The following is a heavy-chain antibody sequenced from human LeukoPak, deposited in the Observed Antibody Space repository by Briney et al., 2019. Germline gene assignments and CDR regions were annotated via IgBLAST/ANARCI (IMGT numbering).Heavy chain of an antibody. CDR2: INHSGST. Sequence: PSETLSLTCAVYGGSFSGYYWSWIRQPPGKGLEWIGEINHSGSTNYNPSLKSRVTISVDTSKNQFSLKLSSVTAADTAVYYCALIPDYYYGSGSYYNYWGQGTLVTVSS. CDR3: ALIPDYYYGSGSYYNY. D-gene: IGHD3-10*01. V-gene: IGHV4-34*01. J-gene: IGHJ4*02. CDR1: GGSFSGYY.